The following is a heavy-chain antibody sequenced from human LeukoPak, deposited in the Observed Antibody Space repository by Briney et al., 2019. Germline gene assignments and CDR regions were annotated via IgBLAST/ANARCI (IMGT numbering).Heavy chain of an antibody. D-gene: IGHD2-2*01. CDR2: ISAYNGNT. Sequence: ASVKVSCKASGYTFTSYGISWVRQAPGQGLEWMGWISAYNGNTNYAQKLQGRVTMTTDTSTSTAYMELRSLRSDDTAVCYCARVGDIVVVPAALTWFDPWGQGTLVTVSS. CDR3: ARVGDIVVVPAALTWFDP. V-gene: IGHV1-18*01. J-gene: IGHJ5*02. CDR1: GYTFTSYG.